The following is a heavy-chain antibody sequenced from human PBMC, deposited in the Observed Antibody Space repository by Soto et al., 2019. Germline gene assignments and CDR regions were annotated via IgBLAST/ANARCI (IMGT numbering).Heavy chain of an antibody. CDR1: GYTFANDW. D-gene: IGHD2-2*01. CDR3: TKGGYAFS. V-gene: IGHV3-15*01. CDR2: VNSKTDGGTI. J-gene: IGHJ4*02. Sequence: PGGSLRLSCAGSGYTFANDWMSWVRQAPGKGLEWVGRVNSKTDGGTIDYAAPVKGRFTISRDDSIHTLYLQMNSLKSEDTAVYYCTKGGYAFSWGQGTQVTVSS.